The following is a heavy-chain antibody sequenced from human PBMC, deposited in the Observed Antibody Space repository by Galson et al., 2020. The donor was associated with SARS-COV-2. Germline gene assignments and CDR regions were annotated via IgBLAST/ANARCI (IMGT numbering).Heavy chain of an antibody. Sequence: SGPTLVKPTQTLTLTCTFSGFSLSTSGMCVSWIRQPPGKALEWLARIDWDGDKHYNTSLKTRFTISKDTSKNQVVLTMTNMDPVDTATYYGARTWSTGTTSRTFDYWGQGTLVTVSS. CDR2: IDWDGDK. CDR1: GFSLSTSGMC. V-gene: IGHV2-70*11. CDR3: ARTWSTGTTSRTFDY. D-gene: IGHD1-1*01. J-gene: IGHJ4*02.